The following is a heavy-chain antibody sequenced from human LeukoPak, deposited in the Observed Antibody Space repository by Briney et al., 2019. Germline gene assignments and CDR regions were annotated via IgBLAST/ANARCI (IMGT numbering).Heavy chain of an antibody. CDR3: ARGAPSWIAAADYYYGMDV. CDR2: IYYSGST. D-gene: IGHD6-13*01. V-gene: IGHV4-59*08. J-gene: IGHJ6*02. CDR1: GGSISSYY. Sequence: ASETLSLTCTVSGGSISSYYWSWIRQPPGKGLEWIGYIYYSGSTNYNPSLKSRVTISVDTSKNQFSLKLSSVTAADTAVYYCARGAPSWIAAADYYYGMDVWGQGTTVTVSS.